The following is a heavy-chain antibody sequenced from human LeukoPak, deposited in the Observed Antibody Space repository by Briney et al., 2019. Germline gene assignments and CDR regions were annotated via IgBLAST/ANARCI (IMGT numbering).Heavy chain of an antibody. CDR3: ARGSHGDYPL. CDR1: GASITSGTYY. CDR2: IYYSGNI. V-gene: IGHV4-39*07. J-gene: IGHJ4*02. D-gene: IGHD4-17*01. Sequence: SETLSLTCTVSGASITSGTYYWGWIRQPPGKGLEWIGSIYYSGNIYYNPSLKSRVTISVDTSKNQFSLKLSSVTAADTAVYYCARGSHGDYPLWGQGTLVTVSS.